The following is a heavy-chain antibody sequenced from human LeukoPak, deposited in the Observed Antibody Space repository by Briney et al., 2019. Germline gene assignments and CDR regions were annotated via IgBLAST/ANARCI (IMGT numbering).Heavy chain of an antibody. J-gene: IGHJ3*02. V-gene: IGHV3-53*01. CDR3: ARDLSRGSGSYSSDAFDI. D-gene: IGHD3-10*01. Sequence: GGSLRLSCAASGFTVSSNYMSWVRQAPGKGLEWVSVIYSGGSTYYADSVKGRFTISRDNSKNTLYLQMNSLRAEDTAVYYCARDLSRGSGSYSSDAFDIWGQGTMVTVSS. CDR2: IYSGGST. CDR1: GFTVSSNY.